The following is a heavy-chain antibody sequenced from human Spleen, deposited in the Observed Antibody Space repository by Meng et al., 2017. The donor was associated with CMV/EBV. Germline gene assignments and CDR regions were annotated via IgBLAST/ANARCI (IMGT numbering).Heavy chain of an antibody. CDR2: ISGSGGST. J-gene: IGHJ3*01. Sequence: GGSLRLSCAASGFTFSSYAMSWVRQAPGKGLEWVSAISGSGGSTYYADSVKCRFIISRDNSQSTLYLQMNGLRADDTAVYFCAKEMGTTRGALDVWDQGKSVTVSS. CDR3: AKEMGTTRGALDV. V-gene: IGHV3-23*01. D-gene: IGHD1-7*01. CDR1: GFTFSSYA.